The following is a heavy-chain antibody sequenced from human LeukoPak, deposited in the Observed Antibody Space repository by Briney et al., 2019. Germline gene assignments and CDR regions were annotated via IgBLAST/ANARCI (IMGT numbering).Heavy chain of an antibody. V-gene: IGHV3-66*01. CDR3: ARDAMFQELPWWGAFDI. D-gene: IGHD3-10*02. CDR1: GFTVSSNY. Sequence: HPGGSLRLSCAASGFTVSSNYMSWVRQAPGKGLEWVSVIYSGGSTYYAASVKGRFTISRDNSKNTLYLQMNSLRAEDTAVYYCARDAMFQELPWWGAFDIWGQGTMVTVSS. CDR2: IYSGGST. J-gene: IGHJ3*02.